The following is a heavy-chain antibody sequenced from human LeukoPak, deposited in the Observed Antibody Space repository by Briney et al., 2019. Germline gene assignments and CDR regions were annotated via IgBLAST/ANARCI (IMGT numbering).Heavy chain of an antibody. CDR1: GFTFSSYG. CDR2: IRYDGSNK. D-gene: IGHD3-16*02. V-gene: IGHV3-30*02. CDR3: ARDSGVWGSFRPPDY. Sequence: PGGSLRLSCAASGFTFSSYGMHWVRQAPGKGLEWVAFIRYDGSNKYYADSVKGRFTISRDNSKNTLYLQMNSLRAEDTAVYYCARDSGVWGSFRPPDYWGQGTLVTVSS. J-gene: IGHJ4*02.